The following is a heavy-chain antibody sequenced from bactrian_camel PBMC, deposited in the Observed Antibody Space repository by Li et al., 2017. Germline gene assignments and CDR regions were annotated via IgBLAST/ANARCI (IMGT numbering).Heavy chain of an antibody. Sequence: DVQLVESGGDLVQPGGSLRLSCAASGFTFSSYAMSWVRQAPGKGLEWVSAIVSGGSPFYADSVKDRFTFSRDNVRNTLYLQLNRLKTEDTAMYYCTQGIVGHMGQGTQVTVS. CDR2: IVSGGSP. D-gene: IGHD1*01. CDR1: GFTFSSYA. J-gene: IGHJ4*01. V-gene: IGHV3S10*01.